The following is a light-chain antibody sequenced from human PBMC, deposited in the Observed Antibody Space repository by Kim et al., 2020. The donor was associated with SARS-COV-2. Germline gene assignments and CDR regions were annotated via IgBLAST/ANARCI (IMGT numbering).Light chain of an antibody. Sequence: LGQTVRITCQGDSLRSYYASCYQQKPGQAPVLVIYGKNNRPSGIPDRFSGSSSGNTASLTITGAQAEDEADYYCNSRDSSGNHLVVFGGGTQLTVL. CDR1: SLRSYY. V-gene: IGLV3-19*01. J-gene: IGLJ2*01. CDR2: GKN. CDR3: NSRDSSGNHLVV.